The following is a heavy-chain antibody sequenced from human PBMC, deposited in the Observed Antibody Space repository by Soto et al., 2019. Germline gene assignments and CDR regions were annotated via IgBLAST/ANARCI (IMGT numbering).Heavy chain of an antibody. J-gene: IGHJ6*02. Sequence: GGSLRLSCTPSGFLFNTYAMHWVRQAPGKGLERVAVMSHDGSNPYYADSVKGRFTISRDNSKNTLYLQMNSLRTEDSAVYYCARPGSGYDVLTGRYFYYFHAMDVWGQGTTVTVSS. V-gene: IGHV3-30*04. CDR1: GFLFNTYA. CDR3: ARPGSGYDVLTGRYFYYFHAMDV. CDR2: MSHDGSNP. D-gene: IGHD3-9*01.